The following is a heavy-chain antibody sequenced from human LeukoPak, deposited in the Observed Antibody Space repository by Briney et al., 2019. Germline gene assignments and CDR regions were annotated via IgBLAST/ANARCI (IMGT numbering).Heavy chain of an antibody. CDR3: ARAEPISIVVVPAAIVWD. CDR2: IYHAGST. V-gene: IGHV4-38-2*02. Sequence: PSETLSLTCTVSGYSISSGYYWGWIRQSPGKGLEWIGSIYHAGSTFHNPSLKSRVTISVDTSKNQFSLKVNSVTAADTAVYYCARAEPISIVVVPAAIVWDWGQGTLVTVSS. D-gene: IGHD2-2*02. CDR1: GYSISSGYY. J-gene: IGHJ4*02.